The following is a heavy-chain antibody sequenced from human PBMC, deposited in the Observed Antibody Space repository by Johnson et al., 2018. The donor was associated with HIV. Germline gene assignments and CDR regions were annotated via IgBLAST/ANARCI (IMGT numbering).Heavy chain of an antibody. D-gene: IGHD2-21*02. CDR1: GFTLSSYA. J-gene: IGHJ3*02. CDR2: ISYDGSNK. V-gene: IGHV3-30*04. CDR3: ARGGGCGGDCYSGYDAFDI. Sequence: QVQLVESGGGVVQPGRSLRLSCAASGFTLSSYAMNWVRQAPGKGLEWVAVISYDGSNKYYADSVKGRFTISRDNSKNTLYLQMNSLRTWDTAVYYCARGGGCGGDCYSGYDAFDIWGQGTMVTVSS.